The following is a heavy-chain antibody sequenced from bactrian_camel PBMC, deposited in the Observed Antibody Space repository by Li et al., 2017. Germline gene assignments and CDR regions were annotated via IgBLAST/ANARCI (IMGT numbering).Heavy chain of an antibody. CDR3: GSWRCGMNPYSDAD. V-gene: IGHV3-3*01. CDR2: IACGGLIT. Sequence: HVQLVESGGGSVQAGGSLRLTCVISGDNFSRNCKGWFRQAPGKEREGVAAIACGGLITYYGGESMKGRFTLSQEIAKKEMYLQMNNLKPEDTAMYYCGSWRCGMNPYSDADWGQGTQVTVS. CDR1: GDNFSRNC. D-gene: IGHD1*01. J-gene: IGHJ4*01.